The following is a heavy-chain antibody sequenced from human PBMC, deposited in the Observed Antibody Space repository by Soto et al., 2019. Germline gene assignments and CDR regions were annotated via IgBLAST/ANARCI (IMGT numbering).Heavy chain of an antibody. Sequence: QVQLQESGPGLVKPSETLSLTCSVSGGSVSNASFYWTWLRQAPGTGLEYIGYIFYTGVTNYNPTLSRRATISLDTSKHHFSLKLNSITAADTGVYYCVRVLDSSWYADRWGRGTLVTVSS. V-gene: IGHV4-61*03. CDR3: VRVLDSSWYADR. CDR1: GGSVSNASFY. J-gene: IGHJ2*01. D-gene: IGHD3-22*01. CDR2: IFYTGVT.